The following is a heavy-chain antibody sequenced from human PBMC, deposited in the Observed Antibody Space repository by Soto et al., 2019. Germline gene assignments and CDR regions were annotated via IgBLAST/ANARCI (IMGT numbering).Heavy chain of an antibody. V-gene: IGHV3-33*01. CDR2: IWYDGSNK. J-gene: IGHJ4*02. Sequence: VRQAPGKGLEWVAVIWYDGSNKYYADSVKGRFTISRDNSKNTLYLQMNSLRAEDTAVYYCARDRGIIAAAGIDYWGQGTLVTVSS. CDR3: ARDRGIIAAAGIDY. D-gene: IGHD6-13*01.